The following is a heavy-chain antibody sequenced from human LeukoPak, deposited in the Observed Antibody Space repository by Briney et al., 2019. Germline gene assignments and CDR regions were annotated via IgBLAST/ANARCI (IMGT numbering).Heavy chain of an antibody. Sequence: SETLSLTCSVSGDFITNRYWSWVRQSAGKGLEWIGRISTRGNTNYIPSLKSRVTMSVDTSNKHFSLKLTSVTAADTAVYYCVRNWDYWGQGTLVTVSS. CDR3: VRNWDY. V-gene: IGHV4-4*07. CDR1: GDFITNRY. CDR2: ISTRGNT. D-gene: IGHD1-1*01. J-gene: IGHJ4*02.